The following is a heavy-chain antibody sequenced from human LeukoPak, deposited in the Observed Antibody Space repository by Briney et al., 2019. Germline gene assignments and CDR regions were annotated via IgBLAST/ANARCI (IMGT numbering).Heavy chain of an antibody. CDR3: AKAHTTSGYYSYFDY. Sequence: GGSLRLSCAASGFTFSSYAMSWVRQASGKGLEWVSAISGSGGSTYYADSVKGRFTISRDNSKNTLYLQMNSLRAEDTAVYYCAKAHTTSGYYSYFDYWGQGTLVTVSS. D-gene: IGHD3-22*01. CDR2: ISGSGGST. J-gene: IGHJ4*02. CDR1: GFTFSSYA. V-gene: IGHV3-23*01.